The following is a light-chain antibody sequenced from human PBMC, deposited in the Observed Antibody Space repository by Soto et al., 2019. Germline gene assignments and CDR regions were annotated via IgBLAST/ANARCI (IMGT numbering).Light chain of an antibody. Sequence: DIQMTQSPSTLSASVGDRVTITCRASQSISSWLAWYQQKPGKAPKLLIYTASSLESGVPSRFSGSGSGTEFTLTISSLQPDDFATYSCQQYNSYSHTFGQGTKLEIK. CDR1: QSISSW. J-gene: IGKJ2*01. CDR3: QQYNSYSHT. CDR2: TAS. V-gene: IGKV1-5*03.